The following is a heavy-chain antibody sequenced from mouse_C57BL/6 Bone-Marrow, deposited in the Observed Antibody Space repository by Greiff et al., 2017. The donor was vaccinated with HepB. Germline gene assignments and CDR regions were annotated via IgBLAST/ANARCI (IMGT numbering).Heavy chain of an antibody. CDR1: GFSFNTYA. CDR2: IRSKSNNYAT. CDR3: VRHKSSSIFDY. Sequence: EVMLVESGGGLVQPKGSLKLSCAASGFSFNTYAMNWVRQAPGKGLEWVARIRSKSNNYATYYADSVKDRFTISRDDSESMLYLQMNNLKTEDTAMYYCVRHKSSSIFDYGGQGTTLTVSS. D-gene: IGHD1-1*01. V-gene: IGHV10-1*01. J-gene: IGHJ2*01.